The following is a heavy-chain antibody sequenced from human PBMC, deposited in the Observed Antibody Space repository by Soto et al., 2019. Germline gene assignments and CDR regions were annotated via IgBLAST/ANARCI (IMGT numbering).Heavy chain of an antibody. CDR3: AKDPGGSSWRKPLYYYYMDV. V-gene: IGHV3-23*01. CDR2: ISGSGGST. J-gene: IGHJ6*03. D-gene: IGHD6-13*01. Sequence: EVQLLESGGGLVQPGGSLRLSCAASGFTFSSYAMSWVRQAPGKGLEWVSAISGSGGSTYYADSVKGRFTISRDNSKNTLYLQINSLRAEDTAVYYCAKDPGGSSWRKPLYYYYMDVWGKGTTVTVSS. CDR1: GFTFSSYA.